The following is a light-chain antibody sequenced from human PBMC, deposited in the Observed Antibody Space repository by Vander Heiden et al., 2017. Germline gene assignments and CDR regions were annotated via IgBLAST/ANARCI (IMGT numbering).Light chain of an antibody. CDR1: QSVTYNN. Sequence: EIVLTQSPGTLSLSPGERATVSCRASQSVTYNNLAWYQQKAGQAPRLLIYGASSRATGIPDRFSGSGSGTDFTLTISRLEPEDFAVYYCLQDTYSPRTFGHGTKVEI. CDR2: GAS. CDR3: LQDTYSPRT. J-gene: IGKJ1*01. V-gene: IGKV3-20*01.